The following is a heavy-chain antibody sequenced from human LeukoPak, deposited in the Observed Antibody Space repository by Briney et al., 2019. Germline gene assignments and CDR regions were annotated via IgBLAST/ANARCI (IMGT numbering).Heavy chain of an antibody. D-gene: IGHD3-10*01. Sequence: SQTLSLTCTVSGGSISSGSYYWSWIRQPAGKGLEWIGRIYTSGSTNYNPSLKSRVTISVDTSKNQFSLKLSSVTAADTAVYYCAARLLWFGELSPYYFDYWGQGTLVTVSS. CDR1: GGSISSGSYY. V-gene: IGHV4-61*02. J-gene: IGHJ4*02. CDR3: AARLLWFGELSPYYFDY. CDR2: IYTSGST.